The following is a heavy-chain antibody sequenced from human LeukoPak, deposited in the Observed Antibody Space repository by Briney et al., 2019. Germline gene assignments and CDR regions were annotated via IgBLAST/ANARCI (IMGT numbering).Heavy chain of an antibody. CDR3: ARDGSSFDI. D-gene: IGHD1-1*01. J-gene: IGHJ3*02. V-gene: IGHV3-7*01. Sequence: PGGSLRLSCAASGFSFRTYWMSWVRQAPGKGLEWVANIKEDGSEKYYVDSVKGRFTISRDNAKNSLFLQMNSLRAEDTAVYHCARDGSSFDIWGQGTMVTVSS. CDR1: GFSFRTYW. CDR2: IKEDGSEK.